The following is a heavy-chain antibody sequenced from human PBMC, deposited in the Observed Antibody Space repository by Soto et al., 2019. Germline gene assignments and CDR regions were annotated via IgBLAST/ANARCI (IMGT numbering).Heavy chain of an antibody. CDR3: ARDCGRSSCCLHAFDI. J-gene: IGHJ3*02. D-gene: IGHD6-13*01. CDR2: ISSSSSYI. V-gene: IGHV3-21*01. Sequence: GGSLRLSCAASGFTFSSYSMNWVRQAPGKGLEWVSSISSSSSYIYYADSVKGRFTISRDNAKNSLYLQMNSLRAEDTAVYYCARDCGRSSCCLHAFDIWGQGTMVTVS. CDR1: GFTFSSYS.